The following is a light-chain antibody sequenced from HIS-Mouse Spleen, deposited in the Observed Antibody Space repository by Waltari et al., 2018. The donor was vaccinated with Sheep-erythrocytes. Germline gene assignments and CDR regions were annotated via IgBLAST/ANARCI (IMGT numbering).Light chain of an antibody. CDR1: ALPKKY. J-gene: IGLJ2*01. CDR3: YSTDSSGNGV. CDR2: EDN. Sequence: SYELTQPPSVSVSPGQTARITCSGDALPKKYSYWFQQKSGQAPVLVIYEDNKRPSGLRERFSGSSTGTMATLTISGAQVENEADYYCYSTDSSGNGVFGGGTKLTVL. V-gene: IGLV3-10*01.